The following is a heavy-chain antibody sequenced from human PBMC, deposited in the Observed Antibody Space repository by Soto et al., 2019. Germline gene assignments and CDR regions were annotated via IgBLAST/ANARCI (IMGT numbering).Heavy chain of an antibody. CDR1: GFTFSSYA. D-gene: IGHD2-15*01. V-gene: IGHV3-23*01. Sequence: HPGGSLRLSCAASGFTFSSYAMSWVRQAPGKGLEWVSGISGSGGSTNYADSVKGRCTISRDNSKNTLYLQMNSLRAEDTAVYYCASGGCSGGSCLILTAFDIWGQGTMVTVSS. CDR3: ASGGCSGGSCLILTAFDI. CDR2: ISGSGGST. J-gene: IGHJ3*02.